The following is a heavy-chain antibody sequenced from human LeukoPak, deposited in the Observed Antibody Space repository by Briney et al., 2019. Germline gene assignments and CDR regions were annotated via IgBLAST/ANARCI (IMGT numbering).Heavy chain of an antibody. CDR1: GYTFTSYD. Sequence: ASVKVSCKASGYTFTSYDINWVRQATGQGLEWMGWMNPNSGNTGYAQKFQGRVTITRNTPISTAYMELSSLRSGDTAVYYCARGRRYCSGGSCFYYFDYWGQGTLVTVSS. CDR2: MNPNSGNT. V-gene: IGHV1-8*03. D-gene: IGHD2-15*01. J-gene: IGHJ4*02. CDR3: ARGRRYCSGGSCFYYFDY.